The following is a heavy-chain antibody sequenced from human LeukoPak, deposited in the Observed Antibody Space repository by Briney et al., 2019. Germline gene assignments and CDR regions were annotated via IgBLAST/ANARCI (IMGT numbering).Heavy chain of an antibody. CDR3: ATSIRFLEWLPPSGYMDV. CDR2: IIPIFGTA. J-gene: IGHJ6*03. V-gene: IGHV1-69*13. D-gene: IGHD3-3*01. CDR1: GGTFSSYA. Sequence: SVKVSCKASGGTFSSYAISWVRQAPGQGLEWMGGIIPIFGTANYAQKFQGRVTITADESTSTAYMEVSSLRSEATAVYYCATSIRFLEWLPPSGYMDVWGKGTTVTVSS.